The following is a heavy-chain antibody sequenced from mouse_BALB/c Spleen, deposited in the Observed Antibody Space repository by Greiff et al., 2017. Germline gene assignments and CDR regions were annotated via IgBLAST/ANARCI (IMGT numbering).Heavy chain of an antibody. CDR3: TTGDYDKSFAY. Sequence: VQLQQSGAELVKPGASVKLSCKASGYTFTSYYMYWVKQRPVQGLEWIGEINPSNGGTNFNEKFKSKATLTVDKSSSTAYMQLSSLTSEDSAVYYCTTGDYDKSFAYWGQGTLVTVSA. J-gene: IGHJ3*01. D-gene: IGHD2-4*01. CDR1: GYTFTSYY. CDR2: INPSNGGT. V-gene: IGHV1S81*02.